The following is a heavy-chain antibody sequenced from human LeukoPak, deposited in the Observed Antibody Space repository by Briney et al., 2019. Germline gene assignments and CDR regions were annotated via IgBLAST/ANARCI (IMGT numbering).Heavy chain of an antibody. D-gene: IGHD5-18*01. Sequence: GASVKVSCKASGGTFSSCAISWVRQAPGQGLEWMGGIIPIFGTANYAQKFQGRVTITADESTSTAYMELSSLRSEDTAVYYCARRTARGYSYGVNAFDIWGQGTMVTVSS. CDR3: ARRTARGYSYGVNAFDI. CDR1: GGTFSSCA. CDR2: IIPIFGTA. J-gene: IGHJ3*02. V-gene: IGHV1-69*01.